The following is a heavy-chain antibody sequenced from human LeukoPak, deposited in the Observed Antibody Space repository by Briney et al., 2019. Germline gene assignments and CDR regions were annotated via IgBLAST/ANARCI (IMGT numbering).Heavy chain of an antibody. J-gene: IGHJ4*02. CDR1: GFTFSSYS. D-gene: IGHD3-10*01. CDR3: AGSYYGSGSYYKPLGY. CDR2: ISSSSSYI. V-gene: IGHV3-21*01. Sequence: GGSLRLSCAASGFTFSSYSMNWVRQAPGKGLDWVSSISSSSSYIYYADSVKGRFTISRDNAKNSLYLQMNSLRAEDTAVYYCAGSYYGSGSYYKPLGYWGQGTLVTVSS.